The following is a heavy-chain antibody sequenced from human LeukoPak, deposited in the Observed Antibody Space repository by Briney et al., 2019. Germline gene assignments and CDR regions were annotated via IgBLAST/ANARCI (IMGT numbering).Heavy chain of an antibody. V-gene: IGHV1-69*05. J-gene: IGHJ6*02. Sequence: SVKVSCKASGGTFSSYAISWVRQAPGQGLEWMGGIIPIFGTANYAQKFQGRVTITRDTSASTAYMDLRSLRSEDTAIYYCARDRYFPTPGTNDLYYYYYGMDIWGQGTTVSVSS. CDR1: GGTFSSYA. CDR2: IIPIFGTA. CDR3: ARDRYFPTPGTNDLYYYYYGMDI. D-gene: IGHD3-16*02.